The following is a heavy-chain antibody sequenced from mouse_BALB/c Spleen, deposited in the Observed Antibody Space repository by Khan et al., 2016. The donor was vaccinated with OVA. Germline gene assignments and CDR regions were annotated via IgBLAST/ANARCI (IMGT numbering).Heavy chain of an antibody. V-gene: IGHV3-2*02. J-gene: IGHJ3*01. Sequence: EVQLQESGPGLVKPSQSLSLTCTVTGYSITSDYAWNWIRQFPGNKLEWMGYISYSGNISYTPSLKSRISITRETSKNQFFLQLSALTTEDTATYYCTGERAYWGQGTLVTVSA. CDR1: GYSITSDYA. CDR3: TGERAY. CDR2: ISYSGNI. D-gene: IGHD2-13*01.